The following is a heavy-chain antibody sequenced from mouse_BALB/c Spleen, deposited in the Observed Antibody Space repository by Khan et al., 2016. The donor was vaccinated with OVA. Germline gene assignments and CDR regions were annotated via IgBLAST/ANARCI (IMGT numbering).Heavy chain of an antibody. J-gene: IGHJ1*01. CDR1: GFSLTSYG. V-gene: IGHV2-9*02. CDR3: ARYYGNYGWYFDV. Sequence: VQLQESGPAMVAPSQSLSITCTVSGFSLTSYGVHWVRQPPGKGLEWLGVIWAGGSTNYNSAIMSRLRISKDNYKSQALLKMNSLLTDDTAMYYCARYYGNYGWYFDVWGAGTTVTVSS. CDR2: IWAGGST. D-gene: IGHD2-1*01.